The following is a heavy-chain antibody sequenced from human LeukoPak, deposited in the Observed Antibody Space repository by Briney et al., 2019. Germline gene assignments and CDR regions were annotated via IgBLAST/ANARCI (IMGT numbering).Heavy chain of an antibody. Sequence: GESLKISCKGSGYSFTSYWIAWVRQMPGKGLQWMGIIYPGDSDTRYSPSFQGQVTISADKSISTAYLQWSSLKASDTAMYYCAGPSYFFDSSAYFWGQGTLVTVSS. J-gene: IGHJ4*02. CDR3: AGPSYFFDSSAYF. V-gene: IGHV5-51*01. D-gene: IGHD3-22*01. CDR2: IYPGDSDT. CDR1: GYSFTSYW.